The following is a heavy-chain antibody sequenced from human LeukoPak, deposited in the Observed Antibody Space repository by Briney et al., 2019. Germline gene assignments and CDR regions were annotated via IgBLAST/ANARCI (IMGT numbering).Heavy chain of an antibody. D-gene: IGHD3-22*01. CDR2: INYSGSN. J-gene: IGHJ4*02. CDR3: ARLYGQYDSSAYFSPFDY. Sequence: SETLSLTCTVSGGSISSYCLNWIRQPPGKGLEWIGFINYSGSNNYNPSLKNGVTISLRTTNNQLLLMQMSVPAADTTAYYYARLYGQYDSSAYFSPFDYWGEGTLVTVSS. CDR1: GGSISSYC. V-gene: IGHV4-59*08.